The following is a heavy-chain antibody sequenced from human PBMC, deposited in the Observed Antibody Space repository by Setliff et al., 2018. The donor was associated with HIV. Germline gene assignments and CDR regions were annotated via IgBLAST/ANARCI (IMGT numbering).Heavy chain of an antibody. V-gene: IGHV1-69*10. CDR2: IIPIARIP. Sequence: PRASVKVSCKASGGTFNTFGMNWVRQAPGQGLAWMGGIIPIARIPNYAQKFQDRVTITADESTITVYMEISSLTSEDTALYYCARGPLYGYDRGYFDYWGQGTLVTVSS. CDR3: ARGPLYGYDRGYFDY. CDR1: GGTFNTFG. J-gene: IGHJ4*02. D-gene: IGHD5-12*01.